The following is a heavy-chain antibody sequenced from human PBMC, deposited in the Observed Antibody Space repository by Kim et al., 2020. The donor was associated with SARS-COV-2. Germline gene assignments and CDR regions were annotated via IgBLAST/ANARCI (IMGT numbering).Heavy chain of an antibody. D-gene: IGHD7-27*01. V-gene: IGHV3-33*01. CDR3: ARDLTGVLGYGMDV. J-gene: IGHJ6*02. Sequence: YVDSVKGRFTNSGDNSKNTRYLQVNGLRAEDTAVYYCARDLTGVLGYGMDVWGQGTTVTVSS.